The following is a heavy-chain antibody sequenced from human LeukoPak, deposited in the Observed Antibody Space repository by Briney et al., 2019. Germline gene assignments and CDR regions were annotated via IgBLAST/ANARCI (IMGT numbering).Heavy chain of an antibody. CDR2: ITGSGGNT. Sequence: GGSLRLSCAASGFTFSTYAMSWVRQAPGKGQEWVSAITGSGGNTYYADYVKGRFTISRDNSKNTLYLQMNSLRAEDTAVYYCASSRAVAGSNFDYWGQGTLVTVSS. V-gene: IGHV3-23*01. CDR3: ASSRAVAGSNFDY. D-gene: IGHD6-19*01. CDR1: GFTFSTYA. J-gene: IGHJ4*02.